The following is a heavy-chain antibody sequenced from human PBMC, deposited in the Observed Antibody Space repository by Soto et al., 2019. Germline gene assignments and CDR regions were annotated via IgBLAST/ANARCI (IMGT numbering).Heavy chain of an antibody. D-gene: IGHD1-26*01. V-gene: IGHV3-23*01. CDR3: AKNPSGSLPPRRPIDY. Sequence: GGSLRLSCVASGFTFSNYAMNWVRQAPGEGLEWVSGISNTGGSTYYADSVKGRFTISRDNSKSTLYVQMNSLRAEDTALYYCAKNPSGSLPPRRPIDYWGQGTLVTVSS. CDR2: ISNTGGST. J-gene: IGHJ4*02. CDR1: GFTFSNYA.